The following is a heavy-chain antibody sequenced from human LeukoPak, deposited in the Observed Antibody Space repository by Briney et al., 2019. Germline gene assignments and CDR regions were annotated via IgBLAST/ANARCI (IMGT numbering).Heavy chain of an antibody. CDR1: GFTFSSYA. CDR2: ISGSGGST. CDR3: AKDLTRGRYYYGSSALFDY. J-gene: IGHJ4*02. V-gene: IGHV3-23*01. D-gene: IGHD3-10*01. Sequence: GGSLRLSCAASGFTFSSYAMSWVRQAPGKGLEWVSAISGSGGSTYYADSVKGRFTISRDNSKNTLYLQMNSLRAEDTAVYYCAKDLTRGRYYYGSSALFDYWGQGTLVTVSS.